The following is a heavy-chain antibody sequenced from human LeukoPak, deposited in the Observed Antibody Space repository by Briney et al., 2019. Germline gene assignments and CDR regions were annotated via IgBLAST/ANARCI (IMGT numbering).Heavy chain of an antibody. CDR1: GFTFISYS. V-gene: IGHV3-30-3*01. CDR3: ARDYGGNCDFDY. D-gene: IGHD2-21*01. CDR2: ISDDGINK. Sequence: PGGSHRLSCVASGFTFISYSMHWVRPAPGKGLAWVAVISDDGINKYYADSVKGRFTISRDNSSDTPYLQVNSLGAEGPGVYCCARDYGGNCDFDYWGQGTLVTVSS. J-gene: IGHJ4*02.